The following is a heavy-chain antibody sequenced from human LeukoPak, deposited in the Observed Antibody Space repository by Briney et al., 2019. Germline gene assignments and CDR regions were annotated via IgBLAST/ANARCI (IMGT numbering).Heavy chain of an antibody. V-gene: IGHV4-34*01. CDR2: INHSGST. J-gene: IGHJ5*02. CDR3: ARGIQLWLNWFDP. D-gene: IGHD5-18*01. Sequence: SETLSLTCAVHGGSFSGYYWSWIRQPPGKGLEWIGEINHSGSTNYNPSLKSRVTISVDTSKNQFSLKLSSVTAADTAVYYCARGIQLWLNWFDPWGQGTLVTVSS. CDR1: GGSFSGYY.